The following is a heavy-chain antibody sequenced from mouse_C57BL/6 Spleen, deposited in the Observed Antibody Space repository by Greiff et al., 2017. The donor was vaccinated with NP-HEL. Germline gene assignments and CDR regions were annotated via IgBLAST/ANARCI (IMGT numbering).Heavy chain of an antibody. V-gene: IGHV1-69*01. CDR3: ARTNYGPYYFDY. CDR1: GYTFTSYW. J-gene: IGHJ2*01. D-gene: IGHD1-1*01. CDR2: IDPSDSYT. Sequence: VQLQQPGAELVMPGASVKLSCKASGYTFTSYWMPWVKQRPGQGLEWIGEIDPSDSYTNYNQKFKGKSTLTVDQSSSTAYMQLSSLTSEDSAVYYWARTNYGPYYFDYWGQGTTLTVSS.